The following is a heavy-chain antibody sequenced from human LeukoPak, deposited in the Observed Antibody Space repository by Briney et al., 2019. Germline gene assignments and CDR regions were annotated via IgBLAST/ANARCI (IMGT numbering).Heavy chain of an antibody. D-gene: IGHD3-16*01. CDR1: GGTFISYA. CDR3: ARVLVRDVWGVVHAFDI. V-gene: IGHV1-69*06. CDR2: IIPIFGTA. J-gene: IGHJ3*02. Sequence: GSSVKVSCKASGGTFISYAISWVRQAPGQGLEWMGGIIPIFGTANYAQKFQDRVTITADKSTSTAYMELSSLRSDDTAVYYCARVLVRDVWGVVHAFDIWGQGTMVTVSS.